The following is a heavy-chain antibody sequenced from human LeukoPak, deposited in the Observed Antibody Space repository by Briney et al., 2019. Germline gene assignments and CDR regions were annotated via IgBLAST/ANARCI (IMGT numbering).Heavy chain of an antibody. Sequence: SETLSLTCTVSGGSISSYYWSWIRQPPGKGLEWIGYIYSSGSTNYDPSLKSRITISVDTSKNQFSLKLSSVTAADTAVYYCARFAYCGGHCWYYFDYWGQGSLVTVSS. CDR1: GGSISSYY. J-gene: IGHJ4*02. CDR2: IYSSGST. D-gene: IGHD2-21*02. CDR3: ARFAYCGGHCWYYFDY. V-gene: IGHV4-59*01.